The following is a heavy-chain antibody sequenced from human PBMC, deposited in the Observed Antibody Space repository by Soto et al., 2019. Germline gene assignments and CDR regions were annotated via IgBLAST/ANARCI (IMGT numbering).Heavy chain of an antibody. V-gene: IGHV3-21*01. D-gene: IGHD3-10*01. CDR1: GFTFSSYS. J-gene: IGHJ3*02. CDR3: ARALMGDRGRGDAFDI. CDR2: ISSSSSYI. Sequence: PGGSLRLSCAASGFTFSSYSMNWVRQAPGKGLEWVSSISSSSSYIYYADSVKGRFTISRDNAKNSLYLQMNSLRAEDTAVYYCARALMGDRGRGDAFDIWGQGTMLTVSS.